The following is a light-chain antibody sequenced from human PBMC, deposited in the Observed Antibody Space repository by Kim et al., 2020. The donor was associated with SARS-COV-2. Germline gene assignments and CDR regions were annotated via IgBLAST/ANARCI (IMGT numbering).Light chain of an antibody. CDR2: DNN. CDR1: SSNIGNNY. Sequence: PGQQVTISCSGSSSNIGNNYVSWYQQLPGTAPKLLIYDNNKRPSGIPDRFSGSKSGTSATLGITGLQTGDEADYYCGTWDSSLSAVFGGGTKLTVL. J-gene: IGLJ3*02. V-gene: IGLV1-51*01. CDR3: GTWDSSLSAV.